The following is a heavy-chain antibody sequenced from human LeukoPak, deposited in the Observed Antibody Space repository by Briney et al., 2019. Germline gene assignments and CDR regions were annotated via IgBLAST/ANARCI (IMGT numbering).Heavy chain of an antibody. Sequence: GGSLRLSCAASGFTFSSYAMSWVRQAPGKGLEWVSAISGSGGGTYYADSVKGRFTISRDNAKNSLYLQMNSLRAGDTAVYYCARVAKERVGGVYYFDYWGQGTLVTVSS. V-gene: IGHV3-23*01. CDR2: ISGSGGGT. J-gene: IGHJ4*02. CDR3: ARVAKERVGGVYYFDY. CDR1: GFTFSSYA. D-gene: IGHD1-1*01.